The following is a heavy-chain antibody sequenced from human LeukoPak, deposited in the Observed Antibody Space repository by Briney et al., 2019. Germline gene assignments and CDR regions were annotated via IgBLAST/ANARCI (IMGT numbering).Heavy chain of an antibody. CDR3: ARLETYYYGSGSYYNDPNWFDP. V-gene: IGHV4-59*08. J-gene: IGHJ5*02. CDR2: IYYSGST. D-gene: IGHD3-10*01. CDR1: GGSISSHY. Sequence: SETLSLTCTVSGGSISSHYWSWIRQPPGKGLEWIGYIYYSGSTNYNPSLKSRVTISVDTSKNQFSLKLSSVTAADTAVYYCARLETYYYGSGSYYNDPNWFDPWGQGTLVTVSS.